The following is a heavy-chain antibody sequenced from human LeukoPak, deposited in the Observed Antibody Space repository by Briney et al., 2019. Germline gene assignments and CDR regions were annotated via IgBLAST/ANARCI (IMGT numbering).Heavy chain of an antibody. CDR1: GGSISSYY. Sequence: KSSETLSLTCTVSGGSISSYYWSWIRQPPGKGLEWIGYIYYSGSTNYNPSLKSRVTISVDTSKNQFSLKLSSVTAADTAVYYCARDLLLSSVFDPWGQGTLVTVSS. D-gene: IGHD3-10*01. CDR2: IYYSGST. CDR3: ARDLLLSSVFDP. J-gene: IGHJ5*02. V-gene: IGHV4-59*12.